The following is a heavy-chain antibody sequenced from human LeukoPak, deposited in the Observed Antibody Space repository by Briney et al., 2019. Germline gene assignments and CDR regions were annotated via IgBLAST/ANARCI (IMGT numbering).Heavy chain of an antibody. CDR3: ARWRSGFDS. CDR2: VYYSGST. Sequence: SETLSPPCTSSGGSISSSYWSWIRPPPGKALEWIGYVYYSGSTNYNPSLKSRVTISVDTSKNQFSLRLSSVTAADTAVYYCARWRSGFDSWGQGTLVTVSS. CDR1: GGSISSSY. J-gene: IGHJ4*02. V-gene: IGHV4-59*01.